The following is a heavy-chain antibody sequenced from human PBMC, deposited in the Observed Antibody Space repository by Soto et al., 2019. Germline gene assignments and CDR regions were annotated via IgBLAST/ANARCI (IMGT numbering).Heavy chain of an antibody. CDR1: GGSISSSSYY. Sequence: XGTLSLTCTVSGGSISSSSYYWGWIRQPPGKGLEWIGSIYYSGSTYYNPSLKSRVTISVDTSKNQFSLKLRSVTAADTAVYYCASLGRTTLHYYYGMDVWGQGTTVTVSS. D-gene: IGHD2-15*01. CDR2: IYYSGST. CDR3: ASLGRTTLHYYYGMDV. V-gene: IGHV4-39*01. J-gene: IGHJ6*02.